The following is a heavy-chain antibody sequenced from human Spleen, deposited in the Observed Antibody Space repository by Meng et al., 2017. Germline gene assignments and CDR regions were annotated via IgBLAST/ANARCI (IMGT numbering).Heavy chain of an antibody. CDR2: INPKSGDT. Sequence: ASVKVSCKASGYTFTSYYIHWVRRAPGQGLEWMGRINPKSGDTHYAQKFQARVTMTGDTSISTAYMELSGLRSDDTAMYYCARDEDISAAGKLFGDYWGQGTPVTVSS. CDR3: ARDEDISAAGKLFGDY. J-gene: IGHJ4*02. V-gene: IGHV1-2*06. D-gene: IGHD6-25*01. CDR1: GYTFTSYY.